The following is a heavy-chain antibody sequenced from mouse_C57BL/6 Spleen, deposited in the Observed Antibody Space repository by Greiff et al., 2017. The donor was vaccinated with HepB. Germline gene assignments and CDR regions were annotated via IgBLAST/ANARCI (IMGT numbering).Heavy chain of an antibody. CDR3: TKRELGRDFDV. D-gene: IGHD4-1*01. CDR1: GYTFTDYE. CDR2: IDPETGGT. J-gene: IGHJ1*03. Sequence: QVQLKESGAELVRPGASVTLSCKASGYTFTDYEMHWVKQTPVHGLEWIGAIDPETGGTAYNQKFKGKAILTADKSSSTAYMELRSLTSEDSAVYYCTKRELGRDFDVWGTGTTVTVSS. V-gene: IGHV1-15*01.